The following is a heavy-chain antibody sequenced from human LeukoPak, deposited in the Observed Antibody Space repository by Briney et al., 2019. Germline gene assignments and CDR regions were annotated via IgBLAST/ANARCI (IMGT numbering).Heavy chain of an antibody. D-gene: IGHD6-13*01. CDR3: ARPGSNSWYPFDY. Sequence: SETLSLTCTVSGGSISSGDYYWSWIRQPPGKGLEWIGYIHYSGSTYYNPSLKSRLTISVDTSKNQFSLKLSSVTAADTAVYYCARPGSNSWYPFDYWGQGTLVTVSS. CDR1: GGSISSGDYY. V-gene: IGHV4-30-4*01. CDR2: IHYSGST. J-gene: IGHJ4*02.